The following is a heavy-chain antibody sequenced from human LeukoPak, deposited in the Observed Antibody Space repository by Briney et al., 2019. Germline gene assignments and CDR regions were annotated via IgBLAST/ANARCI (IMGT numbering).Heavy chain of an antibody. Sequence: ASVKVSCKASGYTFTGYYMHWVRQAPGQGLEWMGWINPNSGGTNYAQKFQGRVTMTRDTSVSTAYMELSRLRSDDTAVYYCARVVDSSSWKRGAEYFQHWGQGTLVTVSS. CDR2: INPNSGGT. CDR3: ARVVDSSSWKRGAEYFQH. J-gene: IGHJ1*01. CDR1: GYTFTGYY. V-gene: IGHV1-2*02. D-gene: IGHD6-13*01.